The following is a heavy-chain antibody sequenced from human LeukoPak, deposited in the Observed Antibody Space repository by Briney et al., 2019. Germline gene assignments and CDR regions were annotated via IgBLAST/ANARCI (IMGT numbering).Heavy chain of an antibody. V-gene: IGHV3-74*01. CDR3: VRDFRSADY. CDR2: ICPDGTVT. CDR1: GFTFSTYC. Sequence: RAGGSLRLSCAASGFTFSTYCMHWVRQAPGKGPMWVSRICPDGTVTNYADSVKARFIISRDNARSTVYLQMNSLRVEDTAVYYCVRDFRSADYWGQGTLVTVSS. J-gene: IGHJ4*02.